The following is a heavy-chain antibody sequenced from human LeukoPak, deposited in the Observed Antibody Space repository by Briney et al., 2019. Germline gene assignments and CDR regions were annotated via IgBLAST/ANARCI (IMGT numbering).Heavy chain of an antibody. CDR1: GFTFSTYT. D-gene: IGHD6-13*01. CDR2: IRSSSSYI. V-gene: IGHV3-21*01. Sequence: PGGSLRLSCAVSGFTFSTYTMNWVRQAPGKGLEWVPSIRSSSSYIYYADSVKGRFTISRDNAKNSLYLQMNSLRAEDTAVYYCARDHSAGKYGMDVWGQGTTVTVSS. CDR3: ARDHSAGKYGMDV. J-gene: IGHJ6*02.